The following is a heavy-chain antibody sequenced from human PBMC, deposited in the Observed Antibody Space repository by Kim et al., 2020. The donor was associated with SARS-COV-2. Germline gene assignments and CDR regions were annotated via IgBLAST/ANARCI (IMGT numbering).Heavy chain of an antibody. D-gene: IGHD6-13*01. CDR3: ARYGSSWFVHDAFDI. V-gene: IGHV3-53*01. CDR2: IYSGGST. CDR1: GFTVSSNY. J-gene: IGHJ3*02. Sequence: GGSLRLSCAASGFTVSSNYMSWVRQAPGKGLEWVSVIYSGGSTYYADSVKGRFTISRDNSKNTLYLQMNSLRAEDTAVYYCARYGSSWFVHDAFDIWGQGTMVTVSS.